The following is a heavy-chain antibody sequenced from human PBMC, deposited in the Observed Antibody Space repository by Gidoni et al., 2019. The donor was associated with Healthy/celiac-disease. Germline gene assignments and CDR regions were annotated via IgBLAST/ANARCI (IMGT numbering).Heavy chain of an antibody. V-gene: IGHV3-49*04. Sequence: EVQLVESGGGLVQPGRSLRLSCTASGFTFVDYAMSWVRQAPGKGLAWVGFIRSKAYGGTTEYAASVKGRITISRDDSKSIADLQMNRLKTEETAVDYCTRDPRPVGGSYRFDYWGQGTLVTVSS. CDR3: TRDPRPVGGSYRFDY. D-gene: IGHD1-26*01. CDR1: GFTFVDYA. CDR2: IRSKAYGGTT. J-gene: IGHJ4*02.